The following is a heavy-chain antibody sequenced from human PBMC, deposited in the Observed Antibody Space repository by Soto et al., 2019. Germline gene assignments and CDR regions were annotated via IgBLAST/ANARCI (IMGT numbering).Heavy chain of an antibody. CDR1: GYTFTSYD. Sequence: QVQLVQSGAEVKKPGASVKVSRKASGYTFTSYDLNWVRQATGQGLEWMGWMNPNSGNTGYAQKFQGRVTMTRNTSISTAYMELSSLRSEDTAVYYCARSFTTYRYAPGYWGQGTLVTVSS. V-gene: IGHV1-8*01. CDR2: MNPNSGNT. J-gene: IGHJ4*02. D-gene: IGHD5-18*01. CDR3: ARSFTTYRYAPGY.